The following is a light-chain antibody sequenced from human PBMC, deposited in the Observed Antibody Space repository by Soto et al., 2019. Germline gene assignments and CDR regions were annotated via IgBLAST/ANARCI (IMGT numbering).Light chain of an antibody. CDR1: QSISSW. J-gene: IGKJ1*01. Sequence: DIQMTQSPSTLSASVGDRVTITCRAGQSISSWLAWYQQKPGKAPKLLIYDVSSLESGVPSRFSGSGSGTEFTLTISSLQPDDSATYYCQQSNTFWTFGQGTKVDIK. CDR2: DVS. CDR3: QQSNTFWT. V-gene: IGKV1-5*01.